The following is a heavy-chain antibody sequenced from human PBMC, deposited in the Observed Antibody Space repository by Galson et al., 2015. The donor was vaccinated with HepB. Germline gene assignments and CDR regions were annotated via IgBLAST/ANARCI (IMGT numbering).Heavy chain of an antibody. CDR1: GFTFSSYA. CDR3: AKGGYCSSTSCYVYFQH. CDR2: ISGSGGST. Sequence: SLRLSCAASGFTFSSYAMSWVRQAPGKGLEWVSAISGSGGSTYYADSVKGRFIISRDNSKNTLYLQMNSLRAEDTAVYYCAKGGYCSSTSCYVYFQHWGQGTLVTVSS. D-gene: IGHD2-2*01. J-gene: IGHJ1*01. V-gene: IGHV3-23*01.